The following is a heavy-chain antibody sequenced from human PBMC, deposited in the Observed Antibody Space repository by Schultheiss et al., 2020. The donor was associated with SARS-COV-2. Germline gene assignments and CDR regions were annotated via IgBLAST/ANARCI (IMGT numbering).Heavy chain of an antibody. D-gene: IGHD2-2*01. V-gene: IGHV3-15*01. CDR2: IKSKTDGGTT. CDR1: GGSISSGGYY. J-gene: IGHJ6*02. Sequence: GGSLRLSCTVSGGSISSGGYYWSWIRQHPGKGLEWVGRIKSKTDGGTTDYAAPVKGRFTISRDDSKNTLYLQMNSLKTEDTAVYYCTTDRGYCSSTSCYQGDYYYGMDVWGQGTTVTVSS. CDR3: TTDRGYCSSTSCYQGDYYYGMDV.